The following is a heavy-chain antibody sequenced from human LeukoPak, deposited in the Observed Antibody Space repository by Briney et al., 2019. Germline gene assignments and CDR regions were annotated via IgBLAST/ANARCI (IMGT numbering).Heavy chain of an antibody. V-gene: IGHV4-61*01. CDR1: GGSVSSGSYY. D-gene: IGHD3-10*01. J-gene: IGHJ4*02. CDR3: AREPGRGYFDY. Sequence: PLETLSLTCTVSGGSVSSGSYYWSWIRQPPGKGLEWIGYIYYSGSTNYNPSLKSRVTISVDTSKNQFSLKLSSVTAADTAVYYCAREPGRGYFDYWGQGTLVTVSS. CDR2: IYYSGST.